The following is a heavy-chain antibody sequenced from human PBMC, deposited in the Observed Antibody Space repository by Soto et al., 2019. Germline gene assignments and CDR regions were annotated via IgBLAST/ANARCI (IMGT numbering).Heavy chain of an antibody. Sequence: SETLSLTCTVSGGSISSGGSYWNWIRQRPGKGLEWIGYIYHSGSFYYTPSLKGRAIISADTSKNQFALKLSSVTAADTAVYCCARAPDTFLFFYVVRPDLLYF. CDR1: GGSISSGGSY. J-gene: IGHJ1*01. D-gene: IGHD1-26*01. V-gene: IGHV4-31*03. CDR2: IYHSGSF. CDR3: ARAPDTFLFFYVVRPDLLYF.